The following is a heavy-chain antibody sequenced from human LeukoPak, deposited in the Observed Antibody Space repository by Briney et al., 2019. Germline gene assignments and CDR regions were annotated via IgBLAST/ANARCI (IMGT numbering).Heavy chain of an antibody. D-gene: IGHD3-22*01. V-gene: IGHV1-69*05. CDR3: ARDRGNYYDSSGYYYFXY. J-gene: IGHJ4*02. CDR1: GGTFSSYA. Sequence: SVKVSCKASGGTFSSYAISWVRQAPGQGLEWMGRIIPIFGTANYAQKFQGRVTITTDESTSTAYMELSSLRSEDTAVYYCARDRGNYYDSSGYYYFXYXXQGTXXTVS. CDR2: IIPIFGTA.